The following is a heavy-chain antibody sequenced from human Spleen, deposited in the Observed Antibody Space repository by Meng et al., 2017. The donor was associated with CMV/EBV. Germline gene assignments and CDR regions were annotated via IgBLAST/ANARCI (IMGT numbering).Heavy chain of an antibody. CDR3: ARDMGPDYGGNSDY. J-gene: IGHJ4*01. CDR1: GFTFSSYA. Sequence: GESLKISCAASGFTFSSYAMHWVRQAPGKGLEWVAVISYDGSNKYYADSVKGRFTISRDNSKNTLYLQMNSLRAEDTAVYYCARDMGPDYGGNSDYWGQERWSPSPQ. V-gene: IGHV3-30-3*01. D-gene: IGHD4-23*01. CDR2: ISYDGSNK.